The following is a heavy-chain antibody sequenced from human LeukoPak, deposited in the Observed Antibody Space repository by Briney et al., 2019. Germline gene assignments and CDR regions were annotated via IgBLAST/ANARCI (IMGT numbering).Heavy chain of an antibody. V-gene: IGHV3-23*01. CDR2: ISGSGDRT. D-gene: IGHD4-17*01. Sequence: GGSLRLSWAASGFTFSSYAMSCVRQAPGKGLEWVSAISGSGDRTYCADSVKGRFSISRDNSKNTLYLQMNSLRAEDTAVYYCAKILDTVTSYYYGMDVWGQGTTVTVSS. CDR1: GFTFSSYA. J-gene: IGHJ6*02. CDR3: AKILDTVTSYYYGMDV.